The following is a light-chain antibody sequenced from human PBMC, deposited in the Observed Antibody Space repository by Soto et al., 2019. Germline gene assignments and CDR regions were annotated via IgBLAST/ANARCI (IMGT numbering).Light chain of an antibody. Sequence: EIVMTQSPATLTVSQGERATLSCRASQSVSNNYLAWYQQKPGQAPRLLIYGASNRATGIPDRFSGSGSGTDFTLTISRLEPEDFAVYYCQQYGSSGTFGQGTKVDIK. CDR2: GAS. CDR3: QQYGSSGT. J-gene: IGKJ1*01. CDR1: QSVSNNY. V-gene: IGKV3-20*01.